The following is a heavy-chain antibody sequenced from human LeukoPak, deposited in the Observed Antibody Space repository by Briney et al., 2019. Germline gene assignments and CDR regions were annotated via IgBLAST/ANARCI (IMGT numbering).Heavy chain of an antibody. CDR3: AREGPAPMYSSSWFDI. CDR2: IYYSGST. D-gene: IGHD6-13*01. V-gene: IGHV4-39*07. J-gene: IGHJ3*02. CDR1: GGSISSSSYY. Sequence: SETLSLICTVSGGSISSSSYYWGWIRQPPGKGLEWIGSIYYSGSTYYNPSLKSRVTISVDTSKNQFSLKLSSVTAADTAVYYCAREGPAPMYSSSWFDIWGQGTMVTVSS.